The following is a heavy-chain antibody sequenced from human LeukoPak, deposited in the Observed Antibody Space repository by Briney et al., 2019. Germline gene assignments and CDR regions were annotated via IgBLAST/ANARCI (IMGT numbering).Heavy chain of an antibody. J-gene: IGHJ4*02. V-gene: IGHV3-30*04. CDR3: ARDLYRIVVVPHYFDY. D-gene: IGHD3-22*01. CDR2: ISYDGSNK. CDR1: GFTFSSYA. Sequence: GGSLRLSCAASGFTFSSYAMHWVRQAPGKGLEWVAVISYDGSNKYYADSVKGRFTISRDNSKNTLYLQMNSLRAEDTAVYYCARDLYRIVVVPHYFDYWGQGALVTVSS.